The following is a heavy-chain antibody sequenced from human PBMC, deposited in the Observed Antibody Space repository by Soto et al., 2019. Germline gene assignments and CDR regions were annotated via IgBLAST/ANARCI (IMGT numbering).Heavy chain of an antibody. J-gene: IGHJ4*02. D-gene: IGHD3-10*01. CDR3: AWGVDGSGSILGIDN. CDR2: IIPIFGTA. Sequence: QVQLVQSGAEVKKPGSSVKVSCKASGGTFSSYAISWVRQAPGQGLEWMGGIIPIFGTANYAQKFQGRGTISADECTRTAYMELSSLSSEDMAVYYCAWGVDGSGSILGIDNWGQGTLVTVSS. CDR1: GGTFSSYA. V-gene: IGHV1-69*01.